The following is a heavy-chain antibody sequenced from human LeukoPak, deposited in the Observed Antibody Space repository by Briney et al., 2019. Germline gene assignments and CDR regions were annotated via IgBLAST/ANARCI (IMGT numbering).Heavy chain of an antibody. CDR3: ARGDKYQLLSARD. CDR1: ASTFSTYA. CDR2: ISTGNDNT. D-gene: IGHD2-2*01. Sequence: ASVKVSCKASASTFSTYAIHWVRQAPGQGLEWMGWISTGNDNTRYSKAFQDRVTITRDTSTSTVYMELSSLRSEDTAVYYCARGDKYQLLSARDWGQGTLVTVSS. V-gene: IGHV1-3*03. J-gene: IGHJ4*02.